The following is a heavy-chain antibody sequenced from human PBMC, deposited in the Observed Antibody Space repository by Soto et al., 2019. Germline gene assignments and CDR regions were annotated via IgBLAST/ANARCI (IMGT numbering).Heavy chain of an antibody. D-gene: IGHD2-15*01. J-gene: IGHJ6*03. Sequence: PGGSLRLSCAASGFTFSSYAMSWVRQAPGKGLEWVSAISGSGGSTYYADSVKGRFTISRDNSKNTLYLQMNSLRAEDTAVYYCAKDLYCSGGSCYSGYYYYYMDVWGKGTTVTVSS. CDR1: GFTFSSYA. CDR2: ISGSGGST. CDR3: AKDLYCSGGSCYSGYYYYYMDV. V-gene: IGHV3-23*01.